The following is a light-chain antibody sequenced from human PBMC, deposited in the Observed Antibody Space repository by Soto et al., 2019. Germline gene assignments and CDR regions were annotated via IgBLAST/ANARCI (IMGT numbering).Light chain of an antibody. J-gene: IGLJ2*01. CDR1: SSDVGGYNY. CDR3: SSYTSSRNVV. Sequence: QSVLTQPASVSGSPGQSITISCTGTSSDVGGYNYVSWYQRHPGKAPKLMIYDVSNRPSGVSNRFSGSKSGNTASLAISGLQAEDEADFYCSSYTSSRNVVFGGGTKLTVL. V-gene: IGLV2-14*03. CDR2: DVS.